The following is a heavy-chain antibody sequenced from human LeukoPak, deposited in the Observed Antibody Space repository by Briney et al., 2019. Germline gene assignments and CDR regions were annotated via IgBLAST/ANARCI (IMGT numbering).Heavy chain of an antibody. J-gene: IGHJ3*02. CDR1: GFTFSSYA. CDR3: ARAMGYYGSGDAFDI. CDR2: ISYDGSNK. D-gene: IGHD3-10*01. Sequence: GRSLRLSCAASGFTFSSYAMHWVRQAPGKGLEWVAVISYDGSNKYYADSVKGRLTISRDNSKNTLYLQMNSLRAEDTAVYYCARAMGYYGSGDAFDIWGQGTMVTVSS. V-gene: IGHV3-30*04.